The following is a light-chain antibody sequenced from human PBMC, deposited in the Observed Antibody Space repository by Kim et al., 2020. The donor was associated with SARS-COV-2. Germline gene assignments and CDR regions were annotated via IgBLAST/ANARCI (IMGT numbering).Light chain of an antibody. CDR3: QHYTNWPLT. J-gene: IGKJ4*01. Sequence: SPGERATRTCTASQRPSSNLAWYQQIPGQAPRLLIYDVSNRATGVPPRFSGSGSGTDFTLTISSLQSEDSAVYYCQHYTNWPLTFGGGTKVDIK. CDR2: DVS. CDR1: QRPSSN. V-gene: IGKV3-15*01.